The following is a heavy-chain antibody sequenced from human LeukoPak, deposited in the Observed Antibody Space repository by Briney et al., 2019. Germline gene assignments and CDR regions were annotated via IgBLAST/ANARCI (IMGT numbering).Heavy chain of an antibody. CDR1: GFTFSSYA. Sequence: PGGSLRLSCAASGFTFSSYAMSWVRQAPGKGLEWFSAIRGSGGSTYYADSVKGRFTISRDNSKNTLYLQMKSLRAEDTAVYYCGKSTPKTYYDFWSGPPIYMDVWGKGTTVTVSS. V-gene: IGHV3-23*01. CDR3: GKSTPKTYYDFWSGPPIYMDV. CDR2: IRGSGGST. J-gene: IGHJ6*03. D-gene: IGHD3-3*01.